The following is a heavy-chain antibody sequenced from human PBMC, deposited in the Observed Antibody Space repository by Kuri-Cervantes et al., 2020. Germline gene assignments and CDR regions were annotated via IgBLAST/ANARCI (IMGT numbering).Heavy chain of an antibody. Sequence: GESLKISCAASGFTFSSYGMHWVRQAPGKGLEWVAFIRYDGSNKYYADSVKGRFTISRDNSKNTLYLQMGRLRAEDTAVYYCARDPSLYSSSWFFDFWGQGTLVTVSS. CDR3: ARDPSLYSSSWFFDF. J-gene: IGHJ4*02. CDR1: GFTFSSYG. D-gene: IGHD6-13*01. CDR2: IRYDGSNK. V-gene: IGHV3-30*02.